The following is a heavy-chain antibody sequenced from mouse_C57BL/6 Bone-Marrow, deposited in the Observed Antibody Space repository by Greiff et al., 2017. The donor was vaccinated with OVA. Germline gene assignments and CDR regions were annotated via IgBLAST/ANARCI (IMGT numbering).Heavy chain of an antibody. Sequence: QVQLQQPGAELVRPGASVTLSCKASGYTFTDYEMHWVKQTPVHGLEWIGAIDPETGGTAYNQKFKGKAILTADKSSSTAYMELRSLTSEDSAVYYCTRGQGWSPAMDYWGQGTSVTVSS. CDR3: TRGQGWSPAMDY. CDR1: GYTFTDYE. J-gene: IGHJ4*01. CDR2: IDPETGGT. V-gene: IGHV1-15*01. D-gene: IGHD2-3*01.